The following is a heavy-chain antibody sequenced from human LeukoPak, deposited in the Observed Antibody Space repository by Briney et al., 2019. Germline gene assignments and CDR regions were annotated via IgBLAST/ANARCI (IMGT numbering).Heavy chain of an antibody. J-gene: IGHJ4*02. D-gene: IGHD3-22*01. CDR2: ISSSGSTI. CDR3: ARGRPDSSGYPFDY. V-gene: IGHV3-48*03. Sequence: SGGSLRLSCAASGFTFSSYEMNWVRQAPGKGLEWVSYISSSGSTIYYADSVKGRFTISRDNAENSLYLQMNSLRAEDTAVYYCARGRPDSSGYPFDYWGQGTLVTVSS. CDR1: GFTFSSYE.